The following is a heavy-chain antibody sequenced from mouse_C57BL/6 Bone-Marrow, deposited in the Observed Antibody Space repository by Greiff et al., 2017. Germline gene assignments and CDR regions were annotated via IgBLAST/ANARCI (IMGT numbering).Heavy chain of an antibody. CDR1: GFSFNTYA. D-gene: IGHD2-12*01. CDR3: VRHHYSAWFAY. Sequence: EVKLVESGGGLVQPKGSLKLSCAASGFSFNTYAMNWVRQAPGKGLEWVARIRSKSNNYATYYADSVKDRFTISRDDSESMLYLQMNNLKTEDTAMYYCVRHHYSAWFAYWGQGTLVTVSA. V-gene: IGHV10-1*01. J-gene: IGHJ3*01. CDR2: IRSKSNNYAT.